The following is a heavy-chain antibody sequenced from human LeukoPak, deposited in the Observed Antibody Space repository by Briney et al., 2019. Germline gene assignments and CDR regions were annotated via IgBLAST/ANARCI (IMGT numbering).Heavy chain of an antibody. V-gene: IGHV3-23*01. CDR2: ITASGGST. Sequence: GGSLRLSCAASGFTFSSYAMSWVRQTPGKGLEWVSGITASGGSTYHADSVKGRFTISSDNSINTLNLQMNNLRAEDTAIYYCAKGLGFWSGYYTPFDYWGQGSSVTVSS. D-gene: IGHD3-3*01. CDR3: AKGLGFWSGYYTPFDY. J-gene: IGHJ4*02. CDR1: GFTFSSYA.